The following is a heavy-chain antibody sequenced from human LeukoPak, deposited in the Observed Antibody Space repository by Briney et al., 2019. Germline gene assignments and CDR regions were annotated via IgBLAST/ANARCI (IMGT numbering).Heavy chain of an antibody. CDR1: GFTFSDYY. CDR3: ANSYDILTGYLDY. CDR2: ISSSGSTI. D-gene: IGHD3-9*01. Sequence: GGSLRLSCAASGFTFSDYYMSWIRQAPGKGLEWVSYISSSGSTIYYADSVKGRFTISRDNSKNTLYLQMNSLRAEDTAVYYCANSYDILTGYLDYWGQGTLVTVSS. V-gene: IGHV3-11*01. J-gene: IGHJ4*02.